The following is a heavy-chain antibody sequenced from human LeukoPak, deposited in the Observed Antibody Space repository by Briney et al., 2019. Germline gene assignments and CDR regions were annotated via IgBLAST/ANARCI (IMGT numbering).Heavy chain of an antibody. V-gene: IGHV4-59*01. J-gene: IGHJ4*02. Sequence: PSETLSHTCTVTGGSISSYYWSWIRQPPGKGLEWIGYIYYRGSTNYNPSLKSRVTISVDTSKNQFSLRLTSVPAADTAMYYCASRTYYGSGPDYWGQGTLVTVSS. CDR3: ASRTYYGSGPDY. CDR2: IYYRGST. D-gene: IGHD3-10*01. CDR1: GGSISSYY.